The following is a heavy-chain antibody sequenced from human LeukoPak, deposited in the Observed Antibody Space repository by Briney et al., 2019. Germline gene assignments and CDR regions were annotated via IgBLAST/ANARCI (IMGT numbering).Heavy chain of an antibody. CDR1: EYAFTSYD. CDR2: MNPNSGNT. Sequence: ASVKVSCKASEYAFTSYDINWVRQATGQGLEWMGWMNPNSGNTNYAQKFQGRVTMTRDTSISTAYMELSSLTSEDTAVYYCASSEYYYDSSGPWGQGTLVTVSS. V-gene: IGHV1-8*01. J-gene: IGHJ5*02. CDR3: ASSEYYYDSSGP. D-gene: IGHD3-22*01.